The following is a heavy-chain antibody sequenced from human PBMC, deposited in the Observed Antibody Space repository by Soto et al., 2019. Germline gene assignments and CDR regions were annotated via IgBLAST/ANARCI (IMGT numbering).Heavy chain of an antibody. Sequence: QVQLVQSGAEVKKPGASVKVSCKASGYTFTSYDINWVRQATGQGLEWMGWMNPNSGNTGYAQKFQGRVTMTRNTSISTAYMELSSLRSEDTAVYYCARVNRYNWNCQPNGMDVWGQGTTVTVSS. D-gene: IGHD1-7*01. V-gene: IGHV1-8*01. J-gene: IGHJ6*02. CDR3: ARVNRYNWNCQPNGMDV. CDR2: MNPNSGNT. CDR1: GYTFTSYD.